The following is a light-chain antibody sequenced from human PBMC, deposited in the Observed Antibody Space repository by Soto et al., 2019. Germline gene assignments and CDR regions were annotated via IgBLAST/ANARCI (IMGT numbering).Light chain of an antibody. Sequence: QSALTQPPSASGSPGQSVTISCTGTSSDVGGYNYVSWHQQHPGKAPKIMIYEVSKRPSGVPNRFSGSKPGNTASLTISGLQAEDEADYYCSSYTSSSTLYVFGTGTKVTVL. CDR1: SSDVGGYNY. J-gene: IGLJ1*01. CDR3: SSYTSSSTLYV. V-gene: IGLV2-8*01. CDR2: EVS.